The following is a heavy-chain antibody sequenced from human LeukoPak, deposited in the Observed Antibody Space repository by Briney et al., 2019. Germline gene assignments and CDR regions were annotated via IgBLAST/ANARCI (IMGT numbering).Heavy chain of an antibody. D-gene: IGHD3-22*01. Sequence: SETLSLTCTVSGGSISSYYWSWLRQPPGKGLEWLGYIYYSGSTNYNPSLKSRVTISVDTSKNQFSLKLSSVTAADTAVYYCARTPNYYDSRFFDYWGQGTLVTVSS. J-gene: IGHJ4*02. CDR1: GGSISSYY. CDR2: IYYSGST. V-gene: IGHV4-59*01. CDR3: ARTPNYYDSRFFDY.